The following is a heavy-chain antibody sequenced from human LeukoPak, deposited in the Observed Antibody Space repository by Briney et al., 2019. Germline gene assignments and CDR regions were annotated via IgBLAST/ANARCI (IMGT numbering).Heavy chain of an antibody. J-gene: IGHJ4*02. CDR3: ARAPSGVSFDY. D-gene: IGHD1-26*01. Sequence: PSETLSLTCTVSGGTISTSSYYFAWIRQPPGKGLGWIGSVYYSGSTYYHPPLKSRVTISIDTSKNQFSLNLNSVTAADTAVYYCARAPSGVSFDYWGQGTLVTVSS. CDR1: GGTISTSSYY. CDR2: VYYSGST. V-gene: IGHV4-39*07.